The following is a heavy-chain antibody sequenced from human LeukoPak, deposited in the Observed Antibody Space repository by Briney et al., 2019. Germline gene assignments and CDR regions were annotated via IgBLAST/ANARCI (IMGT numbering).Heavy chain of an antibody. CDR3: ARDYVDDIPMIKDY. J-gene: IGHJ4*01. Sequence: ASVKVSCKASGYTFTSYHMHWVRQAPGQGLEWMGKINLSGGSTTYAQKFQGRVTMTRDTSTSTVYMELSSLRSEDTAVYYCARDYVDDIPMIKDYWGHRTLVTVSS. CDR2: INLSGGST. CDR1: GYTFTSYH. D-gene: IGHD2-8*01. V-gene: IGHV1-46*01.